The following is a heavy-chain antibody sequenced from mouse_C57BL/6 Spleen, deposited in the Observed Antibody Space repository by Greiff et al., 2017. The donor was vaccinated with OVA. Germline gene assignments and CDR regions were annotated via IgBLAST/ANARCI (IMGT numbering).Heavy chain of an antibody. CDR1: GFNITDYY. V-gene: IGHV14-2*01. CDR3: ARWDYYYGCVFDY. CDR2: IDPEDGET. D-gene: IGHD1-1*01. Sequence: VQLQQSGAELVKPGASVKLSCTASGFNITDYYMHWVKQRTEQGLEWIGRIDPEDGETKYAQKFQGKATITADTSSNTAYLQLSSLTSEDSAVYYCARWDYYYGCVFDYWGQGTTLTVSS. J-gene: IGHJ2*01.